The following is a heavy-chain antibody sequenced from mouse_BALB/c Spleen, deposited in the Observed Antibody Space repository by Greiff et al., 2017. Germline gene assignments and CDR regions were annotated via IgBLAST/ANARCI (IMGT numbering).Heavy chain of an antibody. CDR1: GFTFSSFG. V-gene: IGHV5-17*02. J-gene: IGHJ4*01. CDR3: ASAVIYYGWGYAMDY. Sequence: EVMLVESGGGLVQPGGSRKLSCAASGFTFSSFGMHWVRQAPEKGLEWVAYISSGSSTIYYADTVKGRFTIPRDNPKNTMFLQMTSLRSEDTAMYYCASAVIYYGWGYAMDYWGQGTSVTVSS. D-gene: IGHD2-2*01. CDR2: ISSGSSTI.